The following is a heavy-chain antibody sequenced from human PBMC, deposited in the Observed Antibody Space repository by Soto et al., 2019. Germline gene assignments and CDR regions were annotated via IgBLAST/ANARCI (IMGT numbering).Heavy chain of an antibody. D-gene: IGHD3-3*01. CDR3: ARDQLDRLKPRETRYFDY. Sequence: GGSLRLSCAASGFGFSSYALSWVRQAPGTGLEWVSGITPGGGTTNYADSVKGRFTISRDNSKNTLYLQMNSLRVDDTAVYYCARDQLDRLKPRETRYFDYWGQGTLVTVSS. CDR2: ITPGGGTT. V-gene: IGHV3-23*01. J-gene: IGHJ4*02. CDR1: GFGFSSYA.